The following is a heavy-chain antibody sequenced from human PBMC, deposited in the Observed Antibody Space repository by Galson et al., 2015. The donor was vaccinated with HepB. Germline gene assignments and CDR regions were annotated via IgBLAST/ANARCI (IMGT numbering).Heavy chain of an antibody. CDR3: AKDFRLWFGELGVDDAFDL. CDR2: ISGSGGST. CDR1: GFTYSSYV. Sequence: SLRLSCAASGFTYSSYVMSWVRQAPGKGLEWVSTISGSGGSTYYADSVKGRFTISRDNSKNTLYLQMNSLRAEDTAVYYCAKDFRLWFGELGVDDAFDLWGQGTMVTVSS. D-gene: IGHD3-10*01. J-gene: IGHJ3*01. V-gene: IGHV3-23*01.